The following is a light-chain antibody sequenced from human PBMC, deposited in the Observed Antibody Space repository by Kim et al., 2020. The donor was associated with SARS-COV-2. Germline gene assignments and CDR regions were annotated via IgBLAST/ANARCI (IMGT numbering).Light chain of an antibody. Sequence: DIQLTQSPSFLSASVGDRVTITCRASQGIRSHLAWYQQKPGKAPNLLIYAASTLQGGVPSRFSGSGSGTEFTLTISSLQPEDFATYSCQQLNDYPYTFGQGTKLEI. J-gene: IGKJ2*01. CDR2: AAS. V-gene: IGKV1-9*01. CDR3: QQLNDYPYT. CDR1: QGIRSH.